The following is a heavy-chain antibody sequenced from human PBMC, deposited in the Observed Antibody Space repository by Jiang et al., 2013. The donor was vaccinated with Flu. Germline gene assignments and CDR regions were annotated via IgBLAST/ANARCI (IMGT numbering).Heavy chain of an antibody. Sequence: VQSGAEVKKPGASVKVSCSASGYTFTTYDIHWVRQAPGQRLEWMGWLNSGNGNPKYSQKFQGRVTITWDTSASAVCMELSSLSPEDTAVYYCARRPLIGAFDYWGQGTLVTVSS. CDR2: LNSGNGNP. CDR3: ARRPLIGAFDY. D-gene: IGHD1-26*01. V-gene: IGHV1-3*01. CDR1: GYTFTTYD. J-gene: IGHJ4*02.